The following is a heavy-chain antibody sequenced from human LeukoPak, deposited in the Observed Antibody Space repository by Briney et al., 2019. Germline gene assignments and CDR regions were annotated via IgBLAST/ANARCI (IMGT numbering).Heavy chain of an antibody. CDR1: GDSFSSVKDY. CDR2: GDYSGGT. V-gene: IGHV4-39*07. Sequence: SETLSLTCTVSGDSFSSVKDYWAWIRQPPGKGLEWIASGDYSGGTYYNPSLESRVTISADMSKNQFSLKLSSVTAADTAVYYCAREVDSSGWNLLDYWGQGTLVTVSS. D-gene: IGHD6-19*01. J-gene: IGHJ4*02. CDR3: AREVDSSGWNLLDY.